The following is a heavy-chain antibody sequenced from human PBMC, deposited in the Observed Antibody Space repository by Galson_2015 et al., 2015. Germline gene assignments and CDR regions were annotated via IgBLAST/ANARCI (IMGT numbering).Heavy chain of an antibody. CDR2: INAGNGNT. J-gene: IGHJ4*02. Sequence: SVKVSCKASGYTFTSYAMHWVRQAPGQRLEWMGWINAGNGNTKYSQKFQGRVPKTTDTSTSTAYMELRSLRSYDTAVYYCARGGKCGMGVWYFDYWGQRTLVTVSS. D-gene: IGHD1-1*01. CDR3: ARGGKCGMGVWYFDY. CDR1: GYTFTSYA. V-gene: IGHV1-3*01.